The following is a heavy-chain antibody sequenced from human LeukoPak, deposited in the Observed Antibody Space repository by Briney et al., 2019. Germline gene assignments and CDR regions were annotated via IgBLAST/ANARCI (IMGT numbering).Heavy chain of an antibody. Sequence: GGSLSLSCAVSRFTLSSYSMSWVRQAPGEGLEWVSSISGRGGSTFYAAYVKGPFSIYRDNSKNTLYLKMTSLRAEDTAVYYCAKGQGYCSGGSCYRPRRYYYYYGMDVWGQGTTVTVSS. J-gene: IGHJ6*02. V-gene: IGHV3-23*01. D-gene: IGHD2-15*01. CDR3: AKGQGYCSGGSCYRPRRYYYYYGMDV. CDR2: ISGRGGST. CDR1: RFTLSSYS.